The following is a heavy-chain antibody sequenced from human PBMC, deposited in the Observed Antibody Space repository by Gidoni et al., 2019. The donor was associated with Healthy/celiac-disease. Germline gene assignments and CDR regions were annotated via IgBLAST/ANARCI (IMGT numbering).Heavy chain of an antibody. J-gene: IGHJ5*02. CDR2: INAGNGNT. CDR3: ARDPGGDCSSTSCYEGGWFDP. Sequence: QVQLVQSGAEVKKPGASVKVSCKASGYPFTSYAMHWVRQAPGQRLEWMGWINAGNGNTKYSQKFQGRVTITRDTSASTAYMELSSLRSEDTAVYYCARDPGGDCSSTSCYEGGWFDPWGQGTLVTVSS. D-gene: IGHD2-2*01. CDR1: GYPFTSYA. V-gene: IGHV1-3*01.